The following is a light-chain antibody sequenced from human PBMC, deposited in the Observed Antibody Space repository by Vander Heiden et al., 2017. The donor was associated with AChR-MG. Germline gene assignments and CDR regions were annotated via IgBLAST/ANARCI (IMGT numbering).Light chain of an antibody. V-gene: IGKV1-39*01. J-gene: IGKJ1*01. Sequence: DIQMTQSPSSLSASVGDRVTITCRASQSISTYLNWYQQKPGKAPKLLIYAASSLQIGVPSRFSGSGSGTDFTLTISSLQPEDFATYYCQQSHVTPRTFGQGTKVEIK. CDR3: QQSHVTPRT. CDR1: QSISTY. CDR2: AAS.